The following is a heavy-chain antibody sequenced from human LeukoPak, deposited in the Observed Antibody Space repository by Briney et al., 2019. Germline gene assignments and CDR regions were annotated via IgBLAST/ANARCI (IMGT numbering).Heavy chain of an antibody. V-gene: IGHV3-74*01. CDR1: GFNFSSYW. Sequence: GGSLRLSCAASGFNFSSYWMHWVRQAPGEGLVWVSYISGDGSSKTYADSVKGPLTISRDNAKNSLYLQMNSLRAEDTAVYYCARRTYPNDAFDIWGQGTMVSVSS. CDR3: ARRTYPNDAFDI. D-gene: IGHD1-7*01. CDR2: ISGDGSSK. J-gene: IGHJ3*02.